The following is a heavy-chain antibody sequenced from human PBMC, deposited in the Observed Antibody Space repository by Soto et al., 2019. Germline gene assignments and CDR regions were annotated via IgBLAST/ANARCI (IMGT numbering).Heavy chain of an antibody. CDR3: ARETGYSSGWRQDY. Sequence: EVQLVESGGGLVQPGGSLRLSCAASGFTFSSYWMHWFRQAPGKGLVWVSRINSDGSSISYADSVKGRFTISRDNAKNTLYLQMNSLRVEDTAVYYCARETGYSSGWRQDYWGQGTLVAVSS. CDR1: GFTFSSYW. CDR2: INSDGSSI. D-gene: IGHD6-19*01. V-gene: IGHV3-74*01. J-gene: IGHJ4*02.